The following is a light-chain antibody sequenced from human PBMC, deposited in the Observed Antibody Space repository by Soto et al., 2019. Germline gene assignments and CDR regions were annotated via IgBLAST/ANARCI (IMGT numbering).Light chain of an antibody. Sequence: DIQMTQSPSTLSASVGDRVTITCRASQSINRWLAWYQQKPGKAPKLLIYDVSNLESGVPSRFSGSGSGTEFTLTITSLQPDDFPTFFCQQYHRSPWTFGQGTKVEIK. CDR1: QSINRW. V-gene: IGKV1-5*01. J-gene: IGKJ1*01. CDR2: DVS. CDR3: QQYHRSPWT.